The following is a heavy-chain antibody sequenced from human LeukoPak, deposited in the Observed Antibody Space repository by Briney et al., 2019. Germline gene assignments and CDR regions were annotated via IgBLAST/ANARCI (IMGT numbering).Heavy chain of an antibody. CDR1: GYSISSGISSGYY. V-gene: IGHV4-38-2*02. D-gene: IGHD1-1*01. CDR2: VYQIGST. Sequence: PSETLSLTCTVSGYSISSGISSGYYWGWIRQPPGKGLEWIGSVYQIGSTYYNPSLKSRVTISVDTSRKHFSLKLSSVTAADTAVYYCARPQVELYVGAFDIWGQGTMVSVSS. CDR3: ARPQVELYVGAFDI. J-gene: IGHJ3*02.